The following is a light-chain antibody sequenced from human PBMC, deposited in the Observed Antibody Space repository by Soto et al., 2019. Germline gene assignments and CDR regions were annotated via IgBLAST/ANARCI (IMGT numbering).Light chain of an antibody. V-gene: IGLV2-8*01. J-gene: IGLJ1*01. CDR3: SSPKV. Sequence: QSVLTQPPSASGSPGQSVTISCTGTSSDVGGYNYVSWYQQHPGKAPKLMIYEVSKRPSGVPDRFSGSKSGNTASLTVSGLQAEHEADYYCSSPKVFGTGTKVTVL. CDR2: EVS. CDR1: SSDVGGYNY.